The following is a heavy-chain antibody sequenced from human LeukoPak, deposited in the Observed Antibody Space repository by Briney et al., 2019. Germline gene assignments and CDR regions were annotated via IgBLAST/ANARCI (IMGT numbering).Heavy chain of an antibody. V-gene: IGHV4-38-2*01. J-gene: IGHJ4*02. D-gene: IGHD1-26*01. CDR3: ARPIVGATGYFDY. CDR2: IYHSGGT. CDR1: GYSISSGYY. Sequence: SEALSLTCAVSGYSISSGYYWGWIRQPPGKGLEWIGSIYHSGGTYYNPSLKSRVTISVDTSKNQFSLKLSSVTAADTAVYYCARPIVGATGYFDYWGQGTLVTVSS.